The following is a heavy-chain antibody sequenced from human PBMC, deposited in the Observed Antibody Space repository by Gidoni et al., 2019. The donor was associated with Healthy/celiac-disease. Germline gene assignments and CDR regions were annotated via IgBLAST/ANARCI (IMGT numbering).Heavy chain of an antibody. CDR1: GYSFTSYW. D-gene: IGHD2-21*02. V-gene: IGHV5-51*01. J-gene: IGHJ5*02. Sequence: EVQLAQSGAEVKKPGESLKISCKGSGYSFTSYWIGWVRQMPGKGLEWMGIIYPGDSDTRYSPSFQGQVTISADKSISTAYLQWSSLKASDTAMYYCARTSSLAYCGGDCYSWFDPWGQGTLVTVSS. CDR2: IYPGDSDT. CDR3: ARTSSLAYCGGDCYSWFDP.